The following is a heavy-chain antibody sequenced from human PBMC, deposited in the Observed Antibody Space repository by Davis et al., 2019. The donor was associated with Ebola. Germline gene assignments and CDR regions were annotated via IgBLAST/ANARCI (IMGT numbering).Heavy chain of an antibody. Sequence: GGSLRLSCAASGFTFSDHHMDWVRQAPGKGLEWVSFITTTGSTTDYADSVKGRFTISRDNSKNSLYLQMNSLRAEDTAVYYCARHNRAFDIWGQGTLVTVSS. CDR3: ARHNRAFDI. CDR1: GFTFSDHH. J-gene: IGHJ3*02. CDR2: ITTTGSTT. V-gene: IGHV3-11*04. D-gene: IGHD2/OR15-2a*01.